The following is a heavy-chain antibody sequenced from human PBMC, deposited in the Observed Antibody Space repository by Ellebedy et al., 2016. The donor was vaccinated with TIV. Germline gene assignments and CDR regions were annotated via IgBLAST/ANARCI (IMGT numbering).Heavy chain of an antibody. V-gene: IGHV5-51*01. CDR1: GYTFTTYW. D-gene: IGHD5-12*01. CDR2: IYPGDSEI. Sequence: GESLKISCKGSGYTFTTYWIGWVRQMPGKGLEWMGIIYPGDSEIKYSPSFEGQVTISADKSISTAYLQWSSLKASDTAIYYCARPAPYSAYGGGSFDIWGQGTMVTVSS. J-gene: IGHJ3*02. CDR3: ARPAPYSAYGGGSFDI.